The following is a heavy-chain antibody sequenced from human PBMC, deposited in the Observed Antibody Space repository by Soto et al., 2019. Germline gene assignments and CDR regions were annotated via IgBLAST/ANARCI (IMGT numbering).Heavy chain of an antibody. CDR3: ARQVPAAIRLGWFDP. CDR2: IYYSGST. D-gene: IGHD2-2*02. J-gene: IGHJ5*02. Sequence: SETLSLTCTVSGGSISRSTYYWGWIRQPPGKGLEGIGSIYYSGSTYNRPSLKSRVTISVDTSKNQFSLKLSSVTAADTAVYYCARQVPAAIRLGWFDPWGQGTLVTVSS. V-gene: IGHV4-39*01. CDR1: GGSISRSTYY.